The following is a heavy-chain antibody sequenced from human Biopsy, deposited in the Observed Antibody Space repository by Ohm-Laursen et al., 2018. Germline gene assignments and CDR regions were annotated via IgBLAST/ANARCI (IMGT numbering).Heavy chain of an antibody. CDR1: GGYISHYY. CDR3: ASRSLFFRYFAS. J-gene: IGHJ4*02. V-gene: IGHV4-59*12. D-gene: IGHD3-9*01. Sequence: SETLSLTCPVSGGYISHYYWTWIRQPPGKGLEWIGSIYHGSGTSYNPSVETRVAITLDKAKNEFSLRIDSVTAADTAVYYCASRSLFFRYFASWGQGTPVTVSS. CDR2: IYHGSGT.